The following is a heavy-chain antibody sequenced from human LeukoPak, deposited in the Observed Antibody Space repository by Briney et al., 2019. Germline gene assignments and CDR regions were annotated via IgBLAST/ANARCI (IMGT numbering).Heavy chain of an antibody. D-gene: IGHD6-19*01. CDR2: ISGSGGST. CDR1: GFAFSSYA. J-gene: IGHJ4*02. V-gene: IGHV3-23*01. CDR3: AKGRSIGWYSSDYFDY. Sequence: GGSLRLSCAASGFAFSSYALSWVRQAPGKGLEWVSAISGSGGSTYSADSVKGRFTISRDSSKNTLYLQMNSLRAEDTAVYYCAKGRSIGWYSSDYFDYWGQGTLVTVSS.